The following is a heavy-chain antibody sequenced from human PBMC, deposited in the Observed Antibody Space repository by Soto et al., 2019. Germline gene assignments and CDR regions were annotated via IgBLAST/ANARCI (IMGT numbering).Heavy chain of an antibody. CDR1: GYTFTSYY. CDR2: INPSGGST. V-gene: IGHV1-46*01. Sequence: ASVKVSCKASGYTFTSYYMHWVRQAPGQGLEWMGIINPSGGSTSYAQKFQGRVTMTRDTSTSTVYMELSSLRSEDTAVYYCARDTENDRVPAADPGQLWPNYYYYYGMDVWGQGTTVTVSS. CDR3: ARDTENDRVPAADPGQLWPNYYYYYGMDV. J-gene: IGHJ6*02. D-gene: IGHD2-2*01.